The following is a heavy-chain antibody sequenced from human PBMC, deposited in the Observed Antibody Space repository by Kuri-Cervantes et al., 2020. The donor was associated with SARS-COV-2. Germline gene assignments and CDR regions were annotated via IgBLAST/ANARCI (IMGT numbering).Heavy chain of an antibody. CDR2: INPSTGTT. CDR3: ARRPDYSNLFDY. J-gene: IGHJ4*02. CDR1: GYPFTDYP. V-gene: IGHV1-46*01. D-gene: IGHD4-11*01. Sequence: ASVKVSCKASGYPFTDYPMHWVRQAPGQGLEWMGIINPSTGTTTYAQNFQGRITLTRDTSTHTVYMDLTSLRSEDTAVYYCARRPDYSNLFDYWGQGTLVTVSS.